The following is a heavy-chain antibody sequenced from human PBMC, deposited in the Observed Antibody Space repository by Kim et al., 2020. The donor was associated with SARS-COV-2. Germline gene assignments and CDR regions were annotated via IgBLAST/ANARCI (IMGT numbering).Heavy chain of an antibody. V-gene: IGHV4-59*08. D-gene: IGHD6-19*01. Sequence: NPSLRSRVAISMDTSNNQFALRLNSVTAADTAVYYCAGHTGTGWFWAFDVWGQGTMVTVSS. CDR3: AGHTGTGWFWAFDV. J-gene: IGHJ3*01.